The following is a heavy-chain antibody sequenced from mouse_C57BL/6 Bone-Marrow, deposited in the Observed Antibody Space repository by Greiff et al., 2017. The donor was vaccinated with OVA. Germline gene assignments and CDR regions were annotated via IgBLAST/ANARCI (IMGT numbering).Heavy chain of an antibody. D-gene: IGHD2-2*01. J-gene: IGHJ4*01. CDR3: AREGPMVTVAMDY. Sequence: QVQLQQSGAELVRLGASVKLSCKASGYTFTDYYINWVKQRPGQGLEWIARIYPGSGNTYYNEKFKGKATLTAEKSSSTAYMQLSSLTSEDSAVYFCAREGPMVTVAMDYWGQGTSVTVSS. CDR2: IYPGSGNT. V-gene: IGHV1-76*01. CDR1: GYTFTDYY.